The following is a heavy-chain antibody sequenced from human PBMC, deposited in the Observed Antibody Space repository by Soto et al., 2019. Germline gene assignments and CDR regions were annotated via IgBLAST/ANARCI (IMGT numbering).Heavy chain of an antibody. CDR3: VKVSTFYNILTGYYSTNFFDP. D-gene: IGHD3-9*01. CDR2: ISSDGDIT. J-gene: IGHJ5*02. V-gene: IGHV3-64D*06. CDR1: GFTFSEYS. Sequence: GGSLRLSCSASGFTFSEYSMHWVRQAPGKGLQYVSTISSDGDITYYADSVKGRFTISRDNSKNTLYLQMNSLRPEDTAVYYCVKVSTFYNILTGYYSTNFFDPWGQGTLVTVSS.